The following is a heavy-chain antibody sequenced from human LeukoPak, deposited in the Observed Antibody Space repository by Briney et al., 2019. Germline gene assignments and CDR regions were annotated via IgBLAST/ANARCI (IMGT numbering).Heavy chain of an antibody. Sequence: PGGSLRLSCAASGFTFDDYGMSWVRQAPGKGLEWVAVISYDGSNKYYADSVKGRFTISRDNSKNTLYLQMNSLRAEDTAVYYCAKDGCSGGSCSYSYYYYGMDVWGQGTTVTVSS. J-gene: IGHJ6*02. V-gene: IGHV3-30*18. CDR1: GFTFDDYG. CDR2: ISYDGSNK. D-gene: IGHD2-15*01. CDR3: AKDGCSGGSCSYSYYYYGMDV.